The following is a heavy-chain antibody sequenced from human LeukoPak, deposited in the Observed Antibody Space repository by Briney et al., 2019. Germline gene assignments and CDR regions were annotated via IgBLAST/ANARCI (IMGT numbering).Heavy chain of an antibody. Sequence: PSETLSLTCTVSGGSISTSNYYWGWIRQPPGKGLEWIGNIFYSGSTYYNPSLKSRVTTSVDTSKNQFSLKLSSVTAADTAVYYCARLRGLVNEYYYYYMDVWGKGTTVTISS. J-gene: IGHJ6*03. CDR3: ARLRGLVNEYYYYYMDV. CDR2: IFYSGST. D-gene: IGHD3/OR15-3a*01. CDR1: GGSISTSNYY. V-gene: IGHV4-39*01.